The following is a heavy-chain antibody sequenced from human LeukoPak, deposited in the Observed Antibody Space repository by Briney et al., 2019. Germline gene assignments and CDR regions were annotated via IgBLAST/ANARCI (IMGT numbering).Heavy chain of an antibody. D-gene: IGHD6-13*01. CDR3: ARAAAALLDY. CDR1: GGSFSGYY. CDR2: INHSGST. V-gene: IGHV4-34*01. Sequence: PSETLSLTCAVSGGSFSGYYWSWIRQPPGKGLEWIGEINHSGSTNYNPSLKSPVTISVATSKNQCSPKLSSVTAANTAVYYCARAAAALLDYWGQATLVTVSS. J-gene: IGHJ4*02.